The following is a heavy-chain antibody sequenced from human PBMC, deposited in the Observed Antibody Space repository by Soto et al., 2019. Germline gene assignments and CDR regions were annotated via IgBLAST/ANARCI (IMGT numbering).Heavy chain of an antibody. CDR3: ARVSVDYPE. D-gene: IGHD4-17*01. V-gene: IGHV1-2*02. J-gene: IGHJ4*02. CDR1: GPTFIAYY. Sequence: QLVQSGAEVNKPGASVRVSCKTSGPTFIAYYIHWVRQAPGQGLEWMGWIDPKSGDTTYEQKFLGRVTMTRDTSINTAYMDLNRLTADDTAIYYCARVSVDYPEWRQGTLITVAS. CDR2: IDPKSGDT.